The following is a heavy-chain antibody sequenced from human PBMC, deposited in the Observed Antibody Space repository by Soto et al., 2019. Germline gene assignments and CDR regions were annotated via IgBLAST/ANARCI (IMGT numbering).Heavy chain of an antibody. D-gene: IGHD4-17*01. CDR2: ISSNGGST. Sequence: GGSLRLSCAASGFTFSSYAMHWVRQAPGKGLEYVSAISSNGGSTYYANSVKGRFTISRDNSKNTLYLQMGSLRAEDMAVYYCARGNDYGDIDYWGQGTLVTVSS. CDR3: ARGNDYGDIDY. V-gene: IGHV3-64*01. CDR1: GFTFSSYA. J-gene: IGHJ4*02.